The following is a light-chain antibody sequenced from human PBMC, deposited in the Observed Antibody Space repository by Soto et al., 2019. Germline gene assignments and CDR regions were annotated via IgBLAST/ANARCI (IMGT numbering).Light chain of an antibody. J-gene: IGLJ1*01. CDR1: SSDFGGYHL. Sequence: QSVLTQPASVSGSPGQSITISCTGTSSDFGGYHLVSWYQHQSGKAPKLIIYKVSQWPSGVSDRFSASKSGNTASLTISGLQAEDEADYYCCSYAGSNWGYVCGTGTRSPS. CDR2: KVS. CDR3: CSYAGSNWGYV. V-gene: IGLV2-23*02.